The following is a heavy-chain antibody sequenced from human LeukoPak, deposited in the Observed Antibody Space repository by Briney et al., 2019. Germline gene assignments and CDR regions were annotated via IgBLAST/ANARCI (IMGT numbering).Heavy chain of an antibody. Sequence: ASVKVSCKASGYSFTTYAMNWVRQAPGQGLEWMGWINTNTGNPTYAQGFTGRFVFSLDASVSTAYLQISSLKAEDTAVYYCARELLITRTWFDPWGQGTLVTVSS. CDR2: INTNTGNP. V-gene: IGHV7-4-1*02. CDR3: ARELLITRTWFDP. CDR1: GYSFTTYA. J-gene: IGHJ5*02. D-gene: IGHD3-22*01.